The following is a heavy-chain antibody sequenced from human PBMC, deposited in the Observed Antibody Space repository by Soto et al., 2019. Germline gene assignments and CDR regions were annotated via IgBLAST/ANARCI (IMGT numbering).Heavy chain of an antibody. CDR3: ARVSGYCSSTSCYDNWFDP. Sequence: QVQLQESGPGLVKPSETLSLTCTVSGGSISSYYWSWIRQPPGKGLEWIGYIYYSGSTNYNPSLKSRVTISVDPSKNQFSLKLSSVTAADTAVYYCARVSGYCSSTSCYDNWFDPWGQGTLVTVSS. J-gene: IGHJ5*02. CDR2: IYYSGST. CDR1: GGSISSYY. V-gene: IGHV4-59*01. D-gene: IGHD2-2*01.